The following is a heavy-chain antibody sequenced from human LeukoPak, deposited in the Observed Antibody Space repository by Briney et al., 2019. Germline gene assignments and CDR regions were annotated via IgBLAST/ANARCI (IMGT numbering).Heavy chain of an antibody. CDR3: TTDDDGGLGH. CDR1: GLSFSKAW. V-gene: IGHV3-15*01. J-gene: IGHJ4*02. CDR2: IKSKSDDGTA. Sequence: GGSLRLSCAASGLSFSKAWMSWVRQAPGKGLEWVGRIKSKSDDGTAVYTAPVEGRFTISRDDSKDTLYLQMNSLKTEDTAVYYCTTDDDGGLGHRGQGTLVTVSS. D-gene: IGHD3-16*01.